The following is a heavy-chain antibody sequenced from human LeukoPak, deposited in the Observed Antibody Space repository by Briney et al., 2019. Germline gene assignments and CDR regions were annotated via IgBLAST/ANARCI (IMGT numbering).Heavy chain of an antibody. CDR3: ARLSGIAVAGAFDY. J-gene: IGHJ4*02. V-gene: IGHV3-23*01. Sequence: PGGSLRLSCAASGFTFSSYAMSWVRQAPGKGLEWVSGISGSGNSTYYADSVKGRFTISRDNSKNTLYLQMNSLRAEDTAVYYCARLSGIAVAGAFDYWGQGTLVSVSS. D-gene: IGHD6-19*01. CDR2: ISGSGNST. CDR1: GFTFSSYA.